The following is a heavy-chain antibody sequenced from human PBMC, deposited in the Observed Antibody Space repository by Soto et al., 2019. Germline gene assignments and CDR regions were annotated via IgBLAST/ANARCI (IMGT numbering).Heavy chain of an antibody. D-gene: IGHD5-12*01. CDR1: GYTFSDYY. CDR3: ARARANVAPNWFDP. V-gene: IGHV1-2*04. Sequence: QVQLVQSGAEVKKPGASVKVSCKASGYTFSDYYVHWVRQAPGQGLEWMGWINPYSGATNYAQKFQDWVTMTGDASVSTAYLELTTLVSDDTAVYYCARARANVAPNWFDPWGQGTLVIVS. CDR2: INPYSGAT. J-gene: IGHJ5*02.